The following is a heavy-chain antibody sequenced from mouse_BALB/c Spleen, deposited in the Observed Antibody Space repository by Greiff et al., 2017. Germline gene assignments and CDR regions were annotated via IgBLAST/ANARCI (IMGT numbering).Heavy chain of an antibody. Sequence: EVQLVESGGGLVQPGGSRKLSCAASGFTFSSFGMHWVRQAPEKGLEWFAYISSGSSTIYYADTVKGRFTISRDNPKNTLFLQMTSLRSEDTAMYYCARSRRLLGAMDYWGQGTSVTVAS. D-gene: IGHD2-10*01. V-gene: IGHV5-17*02. CDR1: GFTFSSFG. CDR2: ISSGSSTI. J-gene: IGHJ4*01. CDR3: ARSRRLLGAMDY.